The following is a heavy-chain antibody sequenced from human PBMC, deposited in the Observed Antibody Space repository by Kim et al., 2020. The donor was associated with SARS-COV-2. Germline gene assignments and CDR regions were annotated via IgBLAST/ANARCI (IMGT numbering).Heavy chain of an antibody. CDR3: AKRATGNLDFDY. Sequence: YADSVKGRFTISRDNSKNTLYLQMNSLRAEDTAVYYCAKRATGNLDFDYWGQGILVTVSS. J-gene: IGHJ4*02. V-gene: IGHV3-23*01. D-gene: IGHD1-26*01.